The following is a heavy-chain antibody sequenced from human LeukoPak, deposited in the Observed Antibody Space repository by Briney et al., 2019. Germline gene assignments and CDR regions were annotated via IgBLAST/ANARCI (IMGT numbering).Heavy chain of an antibody. V-gene: IGHV3-71*01. D-gene: IGHD6-19*01. Sequence: PGGSLRLSCAASGFTFSDYYMSWVRQAPGKGLEWVGFIRSKASGGTTEYAASVKGRFTISRDDSKSVAYLQMNSLKSEDTAVYYCLFSGWYYFAYWGQGTLVTVSS. CDR1: GFTFSDYY. CDR3: LFSGWYYFAY. J-gene: IGHJ4*02. CDR2: IRSKASGGTT.